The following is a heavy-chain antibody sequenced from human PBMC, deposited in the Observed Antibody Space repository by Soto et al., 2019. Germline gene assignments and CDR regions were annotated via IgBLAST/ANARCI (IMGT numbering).Heavy chain of an antibody. V-gene: IGHV3-21*01. CDR3: ARRGKGGFDY. CDR2: ISSSSSYI. CDR1: GFTFSSYS. D-gene: IGHD3-16*01. Sequence: GGSLRLSCAASGFTFSSYSMNWVRQAPGKGLEWVSSISSSSSYIYYADSVKGRFTISRDNAKNSLYLQMNSRRAEDTAVYYCARRGKGGFDYWGQGTLVTVSS. J-gene: IGHJ4*02.